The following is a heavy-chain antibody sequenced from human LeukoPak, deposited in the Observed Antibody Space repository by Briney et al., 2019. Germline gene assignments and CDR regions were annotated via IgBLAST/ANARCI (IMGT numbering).Heavy chain of an antibody. V-gene: IGHV4-34*01. D-gene: IGHD6-13*01. CDR2: INHSGST. J-gene: IGHJ4*02. Sequence: PGGSLRLSCAASGFTVSSDCMSWVRQPPGKGLEWIGEINHSGSTNYNPSLESRVTISVDTSKNQFSLKLSSVTAADTAVYYCARGRRWQQLVGFDYWGQGTLVTVSS. CDR3: ARGRRWQQLVGFDY. CDR1: GFTVSSDC.